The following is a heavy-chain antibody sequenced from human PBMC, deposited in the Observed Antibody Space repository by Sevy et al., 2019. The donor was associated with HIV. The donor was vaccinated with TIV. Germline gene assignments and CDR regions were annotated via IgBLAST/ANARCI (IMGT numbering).Heavy chain of an antibody. Sequence: GSLRLSCAASGFTFSSYWMHWVRQAPGKGLVWVSRINNDGSSTNYADSVKGRFTISRDNTKNTLYLQMNSLRAEDTAVYYCARERVDFWSGPVDYDFGMDVWGQGTTVTVSS. CDR3: ARERVDFWSGPVDYDFGMDV. J-gene: IGHJ6*02. CDR1: GFTFSSYW. CDR2: INNDGSST. V-gene: IGHV3-74*01. D-gene: IGHD3-3*01.